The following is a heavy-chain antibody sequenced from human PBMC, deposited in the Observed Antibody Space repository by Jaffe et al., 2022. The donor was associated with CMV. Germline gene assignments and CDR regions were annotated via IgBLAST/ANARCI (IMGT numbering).Heavy chain of an antibody. V-gene: IGHV3-9*01. CDR1: GFTFDDYA. CDR3: AKDIYSGITMVRGVSNYFDY. CDR2: ISWNSGSI. J-gene: IGHJ4*02. Sequence: EVQLVESGGGLVQPGRSLRLSCAASGFTFDDYAMHWVRQAPGKGLEWVSGISWNSGSIGYADSVKGRFTISRDNAKNSLYLQMNSLRAEDTALYYCAKDIYSGITMVRGVSNYFDYWGQGTLVTVSS. D-gene: IGHD3-10*01.